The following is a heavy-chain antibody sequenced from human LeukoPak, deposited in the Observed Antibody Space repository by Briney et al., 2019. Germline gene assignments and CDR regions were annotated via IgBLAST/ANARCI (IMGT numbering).Heavy chain of an antibody. CDR2: IYTSGST. D-gene: IGHD3-10*01. CDR1: GGSISSGSYY. Sequence: TLSLTCTVSGGSISSGSYYWSWIRQPAGKGLEWIGRIYTSGSTNYNPSLKSRVTISVDTSKNQFSLKLSSVTAADTAVYYCARDRYYGSGSYTDWGQGTLVTVSS. V-gene: IGHV4-61*02. J-gene: IGHJ4*02. CDR3: ARDRYYGSGSYTD.